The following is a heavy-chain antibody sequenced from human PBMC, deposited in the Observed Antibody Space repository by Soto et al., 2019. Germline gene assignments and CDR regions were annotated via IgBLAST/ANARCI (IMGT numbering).Heavy chain of an antibody. CDR3: VCGGNFFIY. D-gene: IGHD3-16*01. Sequence: EVQLVESGGGLVQPGGSLRLSCAASGFTFSTYWMTWVRQPPGKGLEWVANMDQDGSETYYVDSVRGRFTVSRDNAKHSLYWPINSLRVEDTAVYYCVCGGNFFIYWGQGTLVTVSP. CDR1: GFTFSTYW. CDR2: MDQDGSET. V-gene: IGHV3-7*01. J-gene: IGHJ4*02.